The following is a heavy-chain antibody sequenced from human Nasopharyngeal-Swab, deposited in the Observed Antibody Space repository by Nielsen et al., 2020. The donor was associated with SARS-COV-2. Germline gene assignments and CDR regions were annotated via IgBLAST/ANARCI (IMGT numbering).Heavy chain of an antibody. Sequence: GESLKISCAASGFTFSNYAMTWVRQAPGKGLEWVSTISVNGDYTYYADSVKGRFTISRDNSKNTVYLQMNSLRAEDTAIFYCAKDHRGRNTLFGVLSDYWGQGTLVTVSS. J-gene: IGHJ4*02. CDR2: ISVNGDYT. CDR1: GFTFSNYA. CDR3: AKDHRGRNTLFGVLSDY. V-gene: IGHV3-23*01. D-gene: IGHD3-3*01.